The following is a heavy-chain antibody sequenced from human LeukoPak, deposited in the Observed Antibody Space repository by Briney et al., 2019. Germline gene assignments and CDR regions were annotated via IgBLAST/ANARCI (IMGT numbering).Heavy chain of an antibody. V-gene: IGHV3-30*04. D-gene: IGHD4-23*01. J-gene: IGHJ4*02. Sequence: GGSLRLSCAASRFTFRNYAMHWVRQAPGKGLEWVAVISYDGSNKYYADSVKGRFTISRDNSKNTLYLQMNSLRAEDTAVYYCARTVVTPHRLDYWGQGTLVTVSS. CDR1: RFTFRNYA. CDR2: ISYDGSNK. CDR3: ARTVVTPHRLDY.